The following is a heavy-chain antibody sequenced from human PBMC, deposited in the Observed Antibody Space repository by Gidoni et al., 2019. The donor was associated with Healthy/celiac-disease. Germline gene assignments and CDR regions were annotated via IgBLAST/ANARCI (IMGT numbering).Heavy chain of an antibody. V-gene: IGHV3-23*01. J-gene: IGHJ4*02. D-gene: IGHD3-10*01. CDR3: AKWGAMVRGVDQDFDY. CDR1: GFTFSSYA. Sequence: EVQLLESGGGLVQPGGSLRLSCAASGFTFSSYAMSWVRQAPGKGLEWVSAISGSGGSTYYADSVKGRFTISRDNSKNTLYLQMNSLRAEDTAVYYCAKWGAMVRGVDQDFDYWGQGTLVTVSS. CDR2: ISGSGGST.